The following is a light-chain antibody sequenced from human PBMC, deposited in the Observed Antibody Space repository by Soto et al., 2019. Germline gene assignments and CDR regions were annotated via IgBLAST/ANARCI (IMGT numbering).Light chain of an antibody. CDR3: PQHNSYPWT. J-gene: IGKJ1*01. CDR2: AAP. V-gene: IGKV1-17*01. CDR1: QDITSD. Sequence: DIQMTQSPSSLSASVGDRVTITCRASQDITSDLGWFQQKPETAPKRLIYAAPSLQSGVPASFSGSASGTELTLTTISLQPEDFATYNRPQHNSYPWTFGQGTKVEIK.